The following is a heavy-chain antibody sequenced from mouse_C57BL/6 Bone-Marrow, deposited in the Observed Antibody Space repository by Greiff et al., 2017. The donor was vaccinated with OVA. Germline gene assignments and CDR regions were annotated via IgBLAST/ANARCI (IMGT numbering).Heavy chain of an antibody. CDR3: ASDYYGSSFDY. CDR1: GYTFTSYW. Sequence: QVQLKQPGAELVKPGASVKLSCKASGYTFTSYWMHWVKQRPGQGLEWIGMIHPNSGSTNYNEKFKSKATLTVDKSSSTAYMQLSSLTSEDSAVYYCASDYYGSSFDYWGQGTTLTVSS. CDR2: IHPNSGST. V-gene: IGHV1-64*01. J-gene: IGHJ2*01. D-gene: IGHD1-1*01.